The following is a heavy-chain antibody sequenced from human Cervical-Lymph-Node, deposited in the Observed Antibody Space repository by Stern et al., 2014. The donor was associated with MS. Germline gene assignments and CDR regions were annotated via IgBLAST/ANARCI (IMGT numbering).Heavy chain of an antibody. CDR3: IHTSPRVPGIDY. Sequence: QVTLKESGPTLVKPTQTLTLKCIFSGFSLTTSGVGVGWIRQPPGKALEWLGFIYGDGDKRYSPSLKRRITITKDTSKNQVVLTMTNMDPVDTATYYCIHTSPRVPGIDYWGQGTLVTVSS. CDR1: GFSLTTSGVG. D-gene: IGHD6-13*01. CDR2: IYGDGDK. J-gene: IGHJ4*02. V-gene: IGHV2-5*02.